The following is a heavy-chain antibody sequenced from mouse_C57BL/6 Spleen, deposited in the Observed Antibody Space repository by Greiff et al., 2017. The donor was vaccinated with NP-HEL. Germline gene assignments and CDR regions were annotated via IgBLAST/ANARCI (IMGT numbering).Heavy chain of an antibody. J-gene: IGHJ2*01. CDR1: GYAFSSSW. V-gene: IGHV1-82*01. CDR3: ARWDYYGSSYEVDY. D-gene: IGHD1-1*01. Sequence: QVQLQQSGPELVKPGASVKISCKASGYAFSSSWMNWVKQRPGKGLEWIGRIYPGDGDTNYNGRFKGKATLTADKSSSTAYMQLSSLTSEDSAVYFCARWDYYGSSYEVDYWGQGTTLTVSS. CDR2: IYPGDGDT.